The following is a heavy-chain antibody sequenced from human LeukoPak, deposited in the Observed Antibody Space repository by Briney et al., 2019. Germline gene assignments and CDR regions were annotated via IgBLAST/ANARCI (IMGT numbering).Heavy chain of an antibody. Sequence: GGSLRLSCAASGFTFSSYAMHWVRQAPGKGLEWVAVISYDGSNKYYADSVKGRFTISRDNSKNTLYLQMNSLRAEDTAVYYCAKTIVGATDYFDYWGQGTLVTVSS. D-gene: IGHD1-26*01. CDR3: AKTIVGATDYFDY. CDR2: ISYDGSNK. CDR1: GFTFSSYA. V-gene: IGHV3-30-3*02. J-gene: IGHJ4*02.